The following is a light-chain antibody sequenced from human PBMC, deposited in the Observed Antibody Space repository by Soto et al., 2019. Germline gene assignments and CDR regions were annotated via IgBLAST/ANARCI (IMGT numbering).Light chain of an antibody. CDR1: SSDVGGYNY. V-gene: IGLV2-8*01. CDR3: SSYAGSNVV. CDR2: GVS. J-gene: IGLJ2*01. Sequence: QSALTQPPSASGSPGQSVTISCTGTSSDVGGYNYVSWYQQHPGKAPKLMIYGVSKRPSGVPDRFSGSKSGNMASLTVSGLQAEDEADYYCSSYAGSNVVFGGGTKLTVL.